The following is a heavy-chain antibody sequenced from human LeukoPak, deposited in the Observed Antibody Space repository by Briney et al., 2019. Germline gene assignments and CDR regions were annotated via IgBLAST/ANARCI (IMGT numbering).Heavy chain of an antibody. D-gene: IGHD2-2*03. J-gene: IGHJ6*02. Sequence: SETLSLTCTVSGGSISSYYWSWIRQPPGKGLEWVGYIYYSGSTDYNPSLKSRVTISVDTSKNQFSLKLSSVTAADTAVYYCALGYCSSTSCSDYYYGMDVWGQGTTVTVSS. CDR3: ALGYCSSTSCSDYYYGMDV. V-gene: IGHV4-59*01. CDR2: IYYSGST. CDR1: GGSISSYY.